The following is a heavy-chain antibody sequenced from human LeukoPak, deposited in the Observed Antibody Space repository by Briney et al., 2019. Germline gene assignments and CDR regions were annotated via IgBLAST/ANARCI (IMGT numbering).Heavy chain of an antibody. CDR3: ARGGYYGSGSLYYGLDV. V-gene: IGHV1-8*01. CDR1: GYTFSSYD. D-gene: IGHD3-10*01. Sequence: ASVKVSCKASGYTFSSYDINWVRQATGQGPEWMGWINPNSGNTGYAQKFQGRVTMTWSRSISTVYMELSSLTSEDTALYFCARGGYYGSGSLYYGLDVWGHGTTVTVSS. J-gene: IGHJ6*02. CDR2: INPNSGNT.